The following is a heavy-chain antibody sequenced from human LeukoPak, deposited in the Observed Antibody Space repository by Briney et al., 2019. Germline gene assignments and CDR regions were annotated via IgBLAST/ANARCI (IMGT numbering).Heavy chain of an antibody. CDR3: AKDVNSSGYYLGFDY. CDR2: IWYDGTNK. Sequence: PGRSLRLSCAASGFTFSSYGMHWVRQAPGKGLEWVAVIWYDGTNKYYADSVKGRFTVSRDDSKNTLYLQMNSLRAEDTALYYCAKDVNSSGYYLGFDYWGQGTLVTVSS. CDR1: GFTFSSYG. V-gene: IGHV3-33*06. D-gene: IGHD3-22*01. J-gene: IGHJ4*02.